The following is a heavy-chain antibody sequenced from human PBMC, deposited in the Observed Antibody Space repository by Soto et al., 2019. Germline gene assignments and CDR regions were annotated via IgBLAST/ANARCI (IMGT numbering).Heavy chain of an antibody. D-gene: IGHD2-2*01. J-gene: IGHJ5*02. CDR3: ARDRRYCSSTSCYDRWFDP. V-gene: IGHV6-1*01. Sequence: SQTLSLTCAISGDSVSSNSAAWNWIRQSPSRGLEWLGRTYYRSKWYNDYAVSVKSRITINPDTSKNQFSLQLNSVTPEDTAVYYCARDRRYCSSTSCYDRWFDPWGQGTLVTLAS. CDR1: GDSVSSNSAA. CDR2: TYYRSKWYN.